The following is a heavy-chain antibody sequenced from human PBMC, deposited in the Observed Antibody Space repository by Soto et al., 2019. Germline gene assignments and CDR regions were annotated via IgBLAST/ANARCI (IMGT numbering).Heavy chain of an antibody. CDR3: VHTVMVHPITAGHYFDY. D-gene: IGHD2-8*01. V-gene: IGHV2-5*01. J-gene: IGHJ4*02. Sequence: QITLEESGPTLVKPTQTLTLTCTFSAFSLSTNGVGVGWIRQPPGKPLEWLAVIYWNEDTRYIRSLKSWLSNSKDTAKNQVAFPMPTIDPVDTTTYCCVHTVMVHPITAGHYFDYGGTGIQVTVAS. CDR1: AFSLSTNGVG. CDR2: IYWNEDT.